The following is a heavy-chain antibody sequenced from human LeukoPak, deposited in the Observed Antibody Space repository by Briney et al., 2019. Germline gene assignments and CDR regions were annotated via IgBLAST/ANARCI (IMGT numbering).Heavy chain of an antibody. CDR3: AREKQLVLDY. J-gene: IGHJ4*02. CDR1: GWSFSGYY. CDR2: INHSGST. D-gene: IGHD6-6*01. V-gene: IGHV4-34*01. Sequence: PSETLSFTVAVYGWSFSGYYWSWIRQPPGKGLDWIGEINHSGSTNYNPSFKSRVTISVDTSKNQFSLKLSSVTAADTAVYYCAREKQLVLDYWGQGTLVTVSS.